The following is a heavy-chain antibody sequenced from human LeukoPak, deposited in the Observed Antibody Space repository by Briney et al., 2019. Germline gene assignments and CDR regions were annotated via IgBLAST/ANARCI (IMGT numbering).Heavy chain of an antibody. CDR2: ISSSGSTI. J-gene: IGHJ3*02. V-gene: IGHV3-48*03. CDR3: ARVFDYGDWDAFDI. D-gene: IGHD4-17*01. Sequence: GGSLRLSCAASGFTFSSYEMNWVRQAPGKGLEWVSYISSSGSTIYYADSVKGRFTISRDNAKNSLYLQMNSLRAEDTAVYYCARVFDYGDWDAFDIWGQGTMVTVSS. CDR1: GFTFSSYE.